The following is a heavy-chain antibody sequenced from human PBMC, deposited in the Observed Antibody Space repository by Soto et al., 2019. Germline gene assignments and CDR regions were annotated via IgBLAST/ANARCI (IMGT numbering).Heavy chain of an antibody. Sequence: PSETLSLTCAVSGGSISRSNWWSWVRQPPGKGLEWIGEIYHSGSTNYNPSLKSRVIISVDKSKNQFSLKLSSVTAADTAVYYCARSLTTVVTMDVWGQGTTVTVSS. CDR2: IYHSGST. CDR3: ARSLTTVVTMDV. J-gene: IGHJ6*02. D-gene: IGHD4-17*01. V-gene: IGHV4-4*02. CDR1: GGSISRSNW.